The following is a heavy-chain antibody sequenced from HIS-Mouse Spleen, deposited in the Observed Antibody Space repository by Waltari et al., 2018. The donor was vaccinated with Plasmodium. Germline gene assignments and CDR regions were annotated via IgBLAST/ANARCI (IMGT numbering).Heavy chain of an antibody. D-gene: IGHD3-9*01. J-gene: IGHJ1*01. CDR2: IYWNEDK. V-gene: IGHV2-5*01. Sequence: QITLKESGPTLVKPTQTLTLTCTFSGFSLSTSGVGVGWIRQPPGKALEWLALIYWNEDKRYSPSLKSRLTITKDTSKNQVVLTMTNMDPVDTVTYYGAHTQYYDILTDYYLGEYFQHWGQGTLVTVAS. CDR1: GFSLSTSGVG. CDR3: AHTQYYDILTDYYLGEYFQH.